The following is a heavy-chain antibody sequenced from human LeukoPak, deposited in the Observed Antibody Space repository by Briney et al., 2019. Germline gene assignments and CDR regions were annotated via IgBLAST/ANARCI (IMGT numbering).Heavy chain of an antibody. V-gene: IGHV3-21*01. CDR2: ISSSSSYI. Sequence: GGSLRLSCAASGFSFSSYGMSWVRQAPGKGLEWVSSISSSSSYIYYADSVKGRFTISRDNAKNSLYLQMNSLRAEDTAVYYCARDGDFWSGYGAFDIWGQGTMVTVSS. J-gene: IGHJ3*02. D-gene: IGHD3-3*01. CDR3: ARDGDFWSGYGAFDI. CDR1: GFSFSSYG.